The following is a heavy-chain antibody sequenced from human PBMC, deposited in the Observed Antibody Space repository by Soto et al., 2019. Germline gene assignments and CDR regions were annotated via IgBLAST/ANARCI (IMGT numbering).Heavy chain of an antibody. CDR2: ISYSGST. J-gene: IGHJ6*03. V-gene: IGHV4-59*01. D-gene: IGHD3-10*01. Sequence: WETLSPTYTVSGCSISSYYWSCIPQPPGKGLEWIVYISYSGSTNYNPSLKSRVPISVDTSKNQFSMKLSSVTAADTAVYYCATSGSSRITMVRVWDYYYMDVWGKGTTVTVCS. CDR3: ATSGSSRITMVRVWDYYYMDV. CDR1: GCSISSYY.